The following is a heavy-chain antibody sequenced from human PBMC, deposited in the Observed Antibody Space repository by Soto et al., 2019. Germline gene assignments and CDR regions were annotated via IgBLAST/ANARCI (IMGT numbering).Heavy chain of an antibody. CDR2: ILHTGGT. CDR1: GGSISGGGFS. V-gene: IGHV4-30-2*01. Sequence: SSETLSLTCAVSGGSISGGGFSWSWIRQPPGKGLEWIGYILHTGGTQYNPSLKSRVSMSVDKSKNQFSLHLTSVTAADTAVYYCARLQFGEGFDYWGQGALVTVSS. J-gene: IGHJ4*02. CDR3: ARLQFGEGFDY. D-gene: IGHD3-10*01.